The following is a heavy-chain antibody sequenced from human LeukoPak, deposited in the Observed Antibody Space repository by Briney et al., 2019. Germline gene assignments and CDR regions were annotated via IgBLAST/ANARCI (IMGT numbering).Heavy chain of an antibody. CDR2: ISSSSSYI. CDR1: GFTFSSYS. D-gene: IGHD6-19*01. V-gene: IGHV3-21*01. J-gene: IGHJ4*02. Sequence: GRSLRLSCAASGFTFSSYSMNWVRQAPGKGLEWVSSISSSSSYIYYADSVKGRFTISRDNAKNSLYLQMNSLRAEDTAVYYCARDMRRQWLVRPLFGYCGQGTLVTVSS. CDR3: ARDMRRQWLVRPLFGY.